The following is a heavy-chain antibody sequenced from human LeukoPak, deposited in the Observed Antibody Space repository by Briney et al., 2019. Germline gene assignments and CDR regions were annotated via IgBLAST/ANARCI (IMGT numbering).Heavy chain of an antibody. J-gene: IGHJ3*02. V-gene: IGHV3-30-3*01. CDR1: GFTFSSYA. D-gene: IGHD3-9*01. Sequence: GGSLRLSRAASGFTFSSYAMHWVRQAPGKGLEWVAVISYDGSNKYYADSVKGRFTISRDNSKNTLYLQMNSLRAEDTAVYYCARATIRYFDWLSAFDIWGQGTMVTVSS. CDR3: ARATIRYFDWLSAFDI. CDR2: ISYDGSNK.